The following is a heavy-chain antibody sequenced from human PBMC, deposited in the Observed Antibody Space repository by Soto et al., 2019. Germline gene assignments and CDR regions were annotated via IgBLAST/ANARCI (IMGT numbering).Heavy chain of an antibody. V-gene: IGHV3-30-3*01. D-gene: IGHD6-6*01. J-gene: IGHJ4*02. CDR3: ARGPDRRSSPFGFDY. Sequence: QVQLVESGGGVVQPGRSLRLSCAASGFTFSNYAMHWVRQAPGKGLEWVAVISYDGSNKYYADSVKGRFTISRDNSKNTLYVHMNSLRAEDTAVYYCARGPDRRSSPFGFDYWGQGTLVTVSS. CDR1: GFTFSNYA. CDR2: ISYDGSNK.